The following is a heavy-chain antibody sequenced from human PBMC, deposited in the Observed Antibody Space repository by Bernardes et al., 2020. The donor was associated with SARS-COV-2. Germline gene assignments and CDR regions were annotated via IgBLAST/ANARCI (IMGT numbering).Heavy chain of an antibody. V-gene: IGHV3-30*03. CDR3: AIYDIWSGFRPYYHYARDV. D-gene: IGHD3-3*01. J-gene: IGHJ6*02. CDR2: ISYNGINK. Sequence: GGSLRLSCTASGFTFSSYGMHWVRQTPGKGLEWVAIISYNGINKYYADSVKGRFTISRDNSKNTLDLQMNSLRPEDTAVYFCAIYDIWSGFRPYYHYARDVWGQGSAVTVSS. CDR1: GFTFSSYG.